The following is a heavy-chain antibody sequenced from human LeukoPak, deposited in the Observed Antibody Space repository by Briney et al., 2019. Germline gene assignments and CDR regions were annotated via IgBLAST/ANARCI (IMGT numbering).Heavy chain of an antibody. J-gene: IGHJ4*02. D-gene: IGHD3-22*01. CDR2: ISWNSGSI. CDR3: AKDIDDSSGYYYVSLVY. V-gene: IGHV3-9*01. CDR1: GFTFDDYA. Sequence: GGSLRLSCAASGFTFDDYAMHWVRQAPGKGLEWVSGISWNSGSIGYADSVKGRFTISRDNAKNSLYLQMNSLRAEDTALYYCAKDIDDSSGYYYVSLVYWGQGTLVTVSS.